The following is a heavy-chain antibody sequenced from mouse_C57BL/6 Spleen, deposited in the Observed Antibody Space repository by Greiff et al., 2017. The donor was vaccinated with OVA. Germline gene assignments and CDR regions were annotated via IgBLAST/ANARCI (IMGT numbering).Heavy chain of an antibody. V-gene: IGHV1-50*01. CDR1: GYTFTSYW. D-gene: IGHD1-1*01. J-gene: IGHJ2*01. CDR3: AVAKGY. Sequence: VQLQQPGAELVKPGASVKLSCKASGYTFTSYWMQWVKQRPGQGLEWIGEIDPSDSYTNYNQKFKGKATLTVNTSSSTAYMQLSSLTSEDSAVYYCAVAKGYWGKGTTLTVSS. CDR2: IDPSDSYT.